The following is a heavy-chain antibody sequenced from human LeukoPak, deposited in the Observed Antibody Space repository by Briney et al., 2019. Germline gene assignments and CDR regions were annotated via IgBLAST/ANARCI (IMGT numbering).Heavy chain of an antibody. CDR2: MNPNSGNT. V-gene: IGHV1-8*01. D-gene: IGHD3-10*01. CDR3: ASYGSGSYYDGGGGFDP. Sequence: ASVKVSCKASGYTFTSYDINWVRQATGQGLEWMGWMNPNSGNTGYAQKFQGRVTMTRNTSISTAYMELSSLRSEDTAVYYCASYGSGSYYDGGGGFDPWGQGTLVNVSS. J-gene: IGHJ5*02. CDR1: GYTFTSYD.